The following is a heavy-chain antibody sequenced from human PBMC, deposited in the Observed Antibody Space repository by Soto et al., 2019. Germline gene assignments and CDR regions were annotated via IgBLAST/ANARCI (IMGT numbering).Heavy chain of an antibody. V-gene: IGHV3-7*01. D-gene: IGHD3-3*01. J-gene: IGHJ5*02. CDR3: ARDLGYYDFWSGYPTPFDP. CDR2: IKQDGSEK. Sequence: PGGSLRLSCAASGFTFSSYWMSWVRQAPGKGLEWVANIKQDGSEKYYVDSVKGRFTISRDNAKNSLYLQMNSLRAEDTAVYYCARDLGYYDFWSGYPTPFDPWGQGTLVTVSS. CDR1: GFTFSSYW.